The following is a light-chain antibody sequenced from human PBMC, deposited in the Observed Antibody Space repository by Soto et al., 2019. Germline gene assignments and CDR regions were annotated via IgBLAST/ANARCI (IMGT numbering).Light chain of an antibody. CDR2: GAS. J-gene: IGKJ1*01. CDR1: QGISSA. V-gene: IGKV1-13*02. Sequence: AIQLTQSPSSLSASVGDRVTITCRASQGISSALAWYQQKPGKAPNLLIFGASNLQSGVPSRFGGSGSGTEFTLTISSLQPEDFATYFCQQVLTGPYTLGQGTRVEVK. CDR3: QQVLTGPYT.